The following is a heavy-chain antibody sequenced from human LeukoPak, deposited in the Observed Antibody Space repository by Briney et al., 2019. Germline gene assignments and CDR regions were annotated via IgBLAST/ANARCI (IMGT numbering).Heavy chain of an antibody. V-gene: IGHV3-20*01. J-gene: IGHJ5*02. CDR3: ARGGGSGSYYSWFDP. Sequence: GGSLRLSCAASGFTFDDYGMSWVRQAPGKGLEWVSGINWNGGSTGYADSVKGRFTISRDNAKNPLYLQMNSLRAEDTALYHCARGGGSGSYYSWFDPWGQGTLVTVSP. CDR2: INWNGGST. D-gene: IGHD1-26*01. CDR1: GFTFDDYG.